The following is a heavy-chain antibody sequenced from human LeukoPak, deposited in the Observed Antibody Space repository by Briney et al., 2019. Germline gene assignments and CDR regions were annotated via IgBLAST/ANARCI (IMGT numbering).Heavy chain of an antibody. CDR3: ARSEGSGSYTTFDY. CDR1: GGTFSSYA. Sequence: GSSVKVSCKASGGTFSSYAISWVRQAPGQGLEWMGRIIPILGIANYAQKFQGRVTITADKSTSTAYMELSSLRSEDTAVYYCARSEGSGSYTTFDYWGQGTLVTVSS. CDR2: IIPILGIA. D-gene: IGHD3-10*01. J-gene: IGHJ4*02. V-gene: IGHV1-69*04.